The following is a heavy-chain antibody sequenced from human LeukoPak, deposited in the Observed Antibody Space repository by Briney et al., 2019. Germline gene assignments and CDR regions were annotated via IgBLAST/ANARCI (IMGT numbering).Heavy chain of an antibody. V-gene: IGHV1-2*02. CDR1: GYTLTDYY. CDR2: INPNSGDT. D-gene: IGHD1-26*01. Sequence: ASVNVSCKASGYTLTDYYMHWVRQAPGQGLEWMGWINPNSGDTNYAQNFQGRVTMTRDTSISTAYMGLSRLTSDDTAIYYCARDWRGSYFPDFWGQGTLVTVSS. CDR3: ARDWRGSYFPDF. J-gene: IGHJ4*02.